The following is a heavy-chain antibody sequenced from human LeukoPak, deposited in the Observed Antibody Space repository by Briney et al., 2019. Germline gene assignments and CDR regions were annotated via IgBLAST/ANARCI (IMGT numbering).Heavy chain of an antibody. D-gene: IGHD1-26*01. Sequence: PSETLSLTCAVSGYSISSGYYWGWIRQPPGKGLEWIGSIYHSGSTYYNPSLKSRVTISVDTSKNQFSLKLSSVTAAHTAVYYCARESGSSDWFDPWGQGTLVTVSS. CDR3: ARESGSSDWFDP. CDR1: GYSISSGYY. J-gene: IGHJ5*02. CDR2: IYHSGST. V-gene: IGHV4-38-2*02.